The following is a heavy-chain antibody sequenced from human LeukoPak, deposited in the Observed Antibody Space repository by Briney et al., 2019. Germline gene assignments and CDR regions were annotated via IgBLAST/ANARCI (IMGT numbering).Heavy chain of an antibody. CDR2: ITAIFRTA. D-gene: IGHD3-22*01. CDR1: GGTFNSHA. CDR3: ARHSGYHPTMYLDY. Sequence: GASVKVSCKTSGGTFNSHAISWVRQAPGQGLEWMGGITAIFRTANYAQKFQGRVTVTADEFMSTVYMELSSLRSEDTAVYYCARHSGYHPTMYLDYWGQGTLVTVSS. V-gene: IGHV1-69*13. J-gene: IGHJ4*02.